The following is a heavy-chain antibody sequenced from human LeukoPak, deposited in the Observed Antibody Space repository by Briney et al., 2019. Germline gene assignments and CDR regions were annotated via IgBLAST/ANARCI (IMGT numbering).Heavy chain of an antibody. CDR1: GFTFSSYS. D-gene: IGHD4-17*01. Sequence: GGSLRLSCAASGFTFSSYSMNWVRQAPGKGLEWVSYISASTGIIYYADSVKGRFTISRDDAKNSLYLQMNSLRAEDTAVYYCARAPRDGDYNYYMDVWGKGTTVTISS. J-gene: IGHJ6*03. V-gene: IGHV3-48*01. CDR2: ISASTGII. CDR3: ARAPRDGDYNYYMDV.